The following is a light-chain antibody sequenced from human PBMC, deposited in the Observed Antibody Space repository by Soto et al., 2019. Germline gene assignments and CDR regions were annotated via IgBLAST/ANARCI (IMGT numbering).Light chain of an antibody. CDR2: RAS. CDR1: QTIYSN. J-gene: IGKJ1*01. CDR3: QQHQNLWT. Sequence: EAVLTHSPATLSVYPGEIATLSCRAGQTIYSNVAWYQQRPGQAPRLLIYRASTRATGVPARFSGSGSGTEFTLTISGLQSEDFALYHCQQHQNLWTFGQGTKVDIK. V-gene: IGKV3-15*01.